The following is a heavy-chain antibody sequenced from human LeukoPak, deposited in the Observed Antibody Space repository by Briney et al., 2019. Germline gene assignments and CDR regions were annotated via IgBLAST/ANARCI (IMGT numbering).Heavy chain of an antibody. J-gene: IGHJ3*02. CDR1: GGSISSYL. D-gene: IGHD6-13*01. Sequence: PSETLSLTCTVSGGSISSYLWSWIRQPPGKGLEWIGYIYYSGSTNYNPSLKSRVTILVDTSKNQFSLKVSSVTAADTAVYYCARNIAAAGRGAFDIWGQGTMVTVSS. CDR3: ARNIAAAGRGAFDI. V-gene: IGHV4-59*01. CDR2: IYYSGST.